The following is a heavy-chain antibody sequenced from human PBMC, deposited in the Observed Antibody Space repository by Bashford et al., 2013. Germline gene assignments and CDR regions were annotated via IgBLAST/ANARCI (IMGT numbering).Heavy chain of an antibody. J-gene: IGHJ5*02. CDR1: RGSMSSNIW. D-gene: IGHD6-25*01. CDR2: ISHSEAT. CDR3: ARRLESTARVGSEENWFDP. Sequence: SETLSLTCTVSRGSMSSNIWWSWVRQPPGKGLEWIGEISHSEATNYNPSLESRLFISIDTSKKQFSLRLTSVTAADTAVYYCARRLESTARVGSEENWFDPWGQGTLVTVSS. V-gene: IGHV4-4*02.